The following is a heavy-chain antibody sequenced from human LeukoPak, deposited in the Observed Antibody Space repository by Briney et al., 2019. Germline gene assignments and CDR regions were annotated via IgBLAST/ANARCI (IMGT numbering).Heavy chain of an antibody. CDR3: ARKLPDCSSTSCYGIFDY. Sequence: GESLKISCKGSGYSFTSYWIGWVRQMPGKGLEWMGIIYPGGSDTRYSPSFQGQVTISADKSNSTAYLQWSSLKASDTAMYYCARKLPDCSSTSCYGIFDYWGQGTLVTVSS. V-gene: IGHV5-51*01. CDR1: GYSFTSYW. CDR2: IYPGGSDT. D-gene: IGHD2-2*01. J-gene: IGHJ4*02.